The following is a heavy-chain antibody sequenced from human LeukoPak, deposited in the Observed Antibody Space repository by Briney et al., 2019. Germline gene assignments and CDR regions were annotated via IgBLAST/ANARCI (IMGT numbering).Heavy chain of an antibody. Sequence: SETLSLTCTVSGGSISSYYWSWIRQPPGKGLEWIGEINHSGSTNYNPSLKSRVTISVDTSKNQFSLKLSSVTAADTAVYYCASTTDIIAARSYYFDYWGQGTLVTVSS. V-gene: IGHV4-34*01. CDR2: INHSGST. J-gene: IGHJ4*02. CDR1: GGSISSYY. CDR3: ASTTDIIAARSYYFDY. D-gene: IGHD6-6*01.